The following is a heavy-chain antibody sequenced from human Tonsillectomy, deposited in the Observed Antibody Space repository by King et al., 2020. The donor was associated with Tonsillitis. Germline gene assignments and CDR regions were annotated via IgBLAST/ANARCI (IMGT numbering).Heavy chain of an antibody. CDR2: INSDGSST. D-gene: IGHD3-22*01. J-gene: IGHJ1*01. CDR1: GFTFSSYW. Sequence: VQLVESGGGLVQPGGSLRFSCAASGFTFSSYWMHWVRQAPGKGLVWVSRINSDGSSTSYADSVKGRFTISRDNAKNTLYLQMNSLRAEDTAVYYCARVANSGYAWDASGGFQHWGQGTLVTVSS. CDR3: ARVANSGYAWDASGGFQH. V-gene: IGHV3-74*01.